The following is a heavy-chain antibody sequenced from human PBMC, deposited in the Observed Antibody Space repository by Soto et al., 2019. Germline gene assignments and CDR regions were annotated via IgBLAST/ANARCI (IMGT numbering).Heavy chain of an antibody. V-gene: IGHV1-3*01. CDR2: INAGNGNT. CDR1: GYTFTSYA. J-gene: IGHJ4*02. CDR3: ARDEVGYDYDYFDY. D-gene: IGHD5-12*01. Sequence: ASVNVSCKASGYTFTSYAMHWVRQAPGQRLEWMGWINAGNGNTKYSQKFQGRVTITRDTSASTAYMELSSLRSEDTAVYYCARDEVGYDYDYFDYWGQGTLVTVAS.